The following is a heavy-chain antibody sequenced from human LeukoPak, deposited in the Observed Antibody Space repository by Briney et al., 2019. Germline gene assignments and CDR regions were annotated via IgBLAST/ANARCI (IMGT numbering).Heavy chain of an antibody. D-gene: IGHD3-10*01. Sequence: PGGSLRLSCAASGFTFSSYGMQWVRQAPGKGLEWVAVISNDGSNEYYADSVKGRFTISRDNSKNTLYLQMSSLRAEDTAAYYCAKVHGSGSFKDFYYYGVDVWGQGTTVTVSS. J-gene: IGHJ6*02. V-gene: IGHV3-30*18. CDR2: ISNDGSNE. CDR3: AKVHGSGSFKDFYYYGVDV. CDR1: GFTFSSYG.